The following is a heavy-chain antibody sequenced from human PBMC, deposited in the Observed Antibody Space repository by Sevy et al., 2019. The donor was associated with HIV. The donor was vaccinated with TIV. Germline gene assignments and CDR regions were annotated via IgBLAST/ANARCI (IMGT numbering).Heavy chain of an antibody. Sequence: SETLSLTCAVSGVSISSCAYSWNWIRQPPGKGLDWIGDIYHTGNTYYNPSLKSRITISLDRSKNQFSLRLSSVTAADTAVYFCARDGGTMTTPGSFDIWGQGTMVTVSS. CDR2: IYHTGNT. V-gene: IGHV4-30-2*01. CDR3: ARDGGTMTTPGSFDI. J-gene: IGHJ3*02. CDR1: GVSISSCAYS. D-gene: IGHD4-17*01.